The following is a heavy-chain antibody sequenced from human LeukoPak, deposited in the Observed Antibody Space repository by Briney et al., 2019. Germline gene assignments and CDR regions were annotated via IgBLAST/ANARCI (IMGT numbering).Heavy chain of an antibody. J-gene: IGHJ5*02. CDR2: INHSGST. Sequence: SETLSLTCAVYGGSFSGYYWSWIRQPPGKGLEWIGEINHSGSTNYNPSLKSRVTISVDTSKNQFSLKLSSVTAADTAVYYCARAPLVLRYFDWLSRFGWFDPWGQGTLVTVSS. CDR3: ARAPLVLRYFDWLSRFGWFDP. D-gene: IGHD3-9*01. CDR1: GGSFSGYY. V-gene: IGHV4-34*01.